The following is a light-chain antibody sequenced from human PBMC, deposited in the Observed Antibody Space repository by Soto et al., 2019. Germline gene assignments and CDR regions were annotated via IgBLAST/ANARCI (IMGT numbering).Light chain of an antibody. CDR3: QQLKSYPLS. CDR2: AAS. Sequence: DIQLTQSPSFLSASVGDRVTITCRTSQDISSYLAWYQQKPGKAPQLLISAASTLQSGVPSRFSGSGSWTEFTRTIRSLQPEDFATYYCQQLKSYPLSFGGGTKVEI. CDR1: QDISSY. J-gene: IGKJ4*01. V-gene: IGKV1-9*01.